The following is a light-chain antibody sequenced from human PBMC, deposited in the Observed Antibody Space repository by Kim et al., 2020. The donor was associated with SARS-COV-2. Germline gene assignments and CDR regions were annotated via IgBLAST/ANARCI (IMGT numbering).Light chain of an antibody. J-gene: IGLJ2*01. CDR1: SLRIFY. Sequence: SSELTQDPDVSVALGQTVRITCQGDSLRIFYASWYQQKPGQAPRLVIYAKTNRPSGIPDRFSGSTSGNTASLTITGAQAEDEADYYCNSRDSTGNHSFGGGTQLTVL. CDR2: AKT. V-gene: IGLV3-19*01. CDR3: NSRDSTGNHS.